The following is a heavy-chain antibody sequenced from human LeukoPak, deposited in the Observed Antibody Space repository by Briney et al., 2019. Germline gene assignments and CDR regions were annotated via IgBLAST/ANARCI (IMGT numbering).Heavy chain of an antibody. D-gene: IGHD2-2*01. CDR2: ISSASGSI. J-gene: IGHJ4*02. Sequence: GGSLRLSCAASGFTFSTYSMNWVRHAPGKGLEWVSYISSASGSIYYADSVKGRFTISRYNAKNSLFLQMNSLRAEDTAVYYCARLPAYCSSTSCYYDYWGQGTLVTTSS. CDR1: GFTFSTYS. CDR3: ARLPAYCSSTSCYYDY. V-gene: IGHV3-48*04.